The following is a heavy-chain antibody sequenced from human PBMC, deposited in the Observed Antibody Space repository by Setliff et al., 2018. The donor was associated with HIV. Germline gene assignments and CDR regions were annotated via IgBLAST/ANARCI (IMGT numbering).Heavy chain of an antibody. J-gene: IGHJ4*02. CDR2: TSGYNDDT. V-gene: IGHV1-18*01. CDR1: GYTFTSYG. Sequence: ASVKVSCKASGYTFTSYGISWVRQAPGQGLEWVGWTSGYNDDTNYAQKFQGRVTMTRDTSTSVVYLDLSSLRSEDTAVYYCARDGEGGYFAEWGQGTLVTVSS. D-gene: IGHD3-22*01. CDR3: ARDGEGGYFAE.